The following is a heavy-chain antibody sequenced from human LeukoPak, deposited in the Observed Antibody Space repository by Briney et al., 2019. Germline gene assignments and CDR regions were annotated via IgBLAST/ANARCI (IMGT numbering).Heavy chain of an antibody. CDR3: ARQGSGYSPTYYYYMDV. V-gene: IGHV5-51*01. CDR2: IYYDDSET. D-gene: IGHD5-18*01. CDR1: GYSFTNYW. J-gene: IGHJ6*03. Sequence: GESLKISCKGGGYSFTNYWIVWVRQMPGKGLEWMGVIYYDDSETQYSPSFRGQVTISADKSISTAYLQWSSLKASDTAMYYCARQGSGYSPTYYYYMDVWGKGTTVTISS.